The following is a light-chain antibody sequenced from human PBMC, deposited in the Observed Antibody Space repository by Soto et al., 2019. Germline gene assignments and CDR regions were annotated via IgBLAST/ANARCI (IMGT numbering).Light chain of an antibody. CDR3: LLDFRYFWE. CDR1: QAIRTA. V-gene: IGKV1-6*01. J-gene: IGKJ1*01. CDR2: AAS. Sequence: ATQMTQSPSSLSASVGDRVTITCRASQAIRTALSWYQQRPGKVPKLLIYAASTLQSGVPSRFSGSGSGTDFTLTISSLQPEDFATYYCLLDFRYFWEFGQGTKVDIK.